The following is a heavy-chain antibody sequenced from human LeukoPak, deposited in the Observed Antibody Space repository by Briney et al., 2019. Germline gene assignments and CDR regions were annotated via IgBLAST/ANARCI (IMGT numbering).Heavy chain of an antibody. CDR1: GGSFSGYY. Sequence: SETLSLTCAVYGGSFSGYYWSWICQPPGKGLEWIGEINHSGSTNYNPSLKSRVTISVDTSKNQFSLKLSSVTAADTAVYYCARSSVGALVFQHWGQGTLVTVSS. J-gene: IGHJ1*01. D-gene: IGHD1-26*01. CDR3: ARSSVGALVFQH. V-gene: IGHV4-34*01. CDR2: INHSGST.